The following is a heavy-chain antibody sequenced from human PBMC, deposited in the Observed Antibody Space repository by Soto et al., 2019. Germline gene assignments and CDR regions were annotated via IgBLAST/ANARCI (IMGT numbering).Heavy chain of an antibody. Sequence: SETLSLTCTVSGGSISSYYWSWIRQPPGKGLEWIGYIYYSGSTNYNPSLKSRVTISVDTSKNQFSLKLSSVTAADTAVYYCARTPRYSSTWYYFDYWGQGPLVTVSS. CDR1: GGSISSYY. CDR3: ARTPRYSSTWYYFDY. D-gene: IGHD6-13*01. J-gene: IGHJ4*02. V-gene: IGHV4-59*08. CDR2: IYYSGST.